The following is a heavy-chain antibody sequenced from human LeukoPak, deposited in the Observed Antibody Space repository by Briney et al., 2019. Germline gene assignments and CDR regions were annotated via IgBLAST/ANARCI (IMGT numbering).Heavy chain of an antibody. CDR3: AKALRWYYDSSGIDY. CDR2: ISGSGGST. V-gene: IGHV3-23*01. Sequence: GGSLRLSCAASGFTFSSYAMSWVRQAPGKGLEWVSAISGSGGSTYYADSVKGRFTISRDNSKNTLYLQMNSLRAEDTAVYYCAKALRWYYDSSGIDYWGQGTLVTVSS. CDR1: GFTFSSYA. J-gene: IGHJ4*02. D-gene: IGHD3-22*01.